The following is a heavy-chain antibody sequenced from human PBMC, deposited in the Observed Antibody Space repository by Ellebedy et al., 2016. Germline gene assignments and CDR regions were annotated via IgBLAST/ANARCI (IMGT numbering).Heavy chain of an antibody. Sequence: GSLRLSXTVSGGSISSYYWSWIRQPPGKGLEWIGYIYYSGSTNYNPSLKSRVTISVDTSKNQFSLKLSSVTAADTAVYYCARGLPPIYYYYGMDVWGQGTTVTVSS. CDR2: IYYSGST. CDR1: GGSISSYY. J-gene: IGHJ6*02. V-gene: IGHV4-59*01. CDR3: ARGLPPIYYYYGMDV.